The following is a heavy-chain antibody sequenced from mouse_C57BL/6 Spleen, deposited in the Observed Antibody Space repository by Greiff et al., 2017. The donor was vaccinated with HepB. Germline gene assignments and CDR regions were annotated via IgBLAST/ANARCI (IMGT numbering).Heavy chain of an antibody. V-gene: IGHV3-1*01. Sequence: EVQVVESGPGMVKPSQSLSLTCTVTGYSITSGYDWHWIRHFPGNKLEWMGYISYSGSTNYNPSLKSRISITHDTSKNHFFLKLNSVTTEDTATYYCARGDLGFAYWGQGTLVTVSA. CDR3: ARGDLGFAY. CDR1: GYSITSGYD. CDR2: ISYSGST. J-gene: IGHJ3*01. D-gene: IGHD3-3*01.